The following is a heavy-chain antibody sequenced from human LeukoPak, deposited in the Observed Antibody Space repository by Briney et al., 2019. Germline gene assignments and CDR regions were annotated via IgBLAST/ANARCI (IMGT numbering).Heavy chain of an antibody. CDR2: INGDGTTT. J-gene: IGHJ4*02. CDR3: AKGYSYGYYYFDY. V-gene: IGHV3-74*01. Sequence: PGGSLRLSCAASGFTFSPYWMHWVRQAPGKGLVWVSHINGDGTTTTYADSVKGRFTISRDNSKNTLYLQMNSLRAEDTAVYYCAKGYSYGYYYFDYWGQGTLVTVSS. CDR1: GFTFSPYW. D-gene: IGHD5-18*01.